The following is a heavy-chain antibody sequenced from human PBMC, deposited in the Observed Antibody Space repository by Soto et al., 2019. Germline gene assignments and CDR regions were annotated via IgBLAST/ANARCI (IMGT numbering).Heavy chain of an antibody. CDR1: GGSFSGYY. CDR2: IYYSGST. D-gene: IGHD4-17*01. CDR3: ASCPTVTATYYYMEV. V-gene: IGHV4-59*01. J-gene: IGHJ6*03. Sequence: SETLSLTCAVYGGSFSGYYWSWIRQPPGKGLEWIGYIYYSGSTNYNPSLKSRVTISVDTSKNQFSLKLSSVTAADTAVYYCASCPTVTATYYYMEVWGKGTTVTVSS.